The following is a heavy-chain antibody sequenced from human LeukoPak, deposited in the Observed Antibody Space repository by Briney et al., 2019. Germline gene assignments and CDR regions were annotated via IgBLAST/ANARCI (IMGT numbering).Heavy chain of an antibody. CDR3: AKTLAYYDFWSGSTAFTFDY. J-gene: IGHJ4*02. V-gene: IGHV3-23*01. CDR1: GFTFSSYA. CDR2: ISGSGGST. D-gene: IGHD3-3*01. Sequence: GGSLRPSCAASGFTFSSYAMSWVRQAPGKGLEWVSAISGSGGSTYYADSVKGRLTISRDNSKNTLYLQMNSLRAEDTAVYYCAKTLAYYDFWSGSTAFTFDYWGQGTLVTVSP.